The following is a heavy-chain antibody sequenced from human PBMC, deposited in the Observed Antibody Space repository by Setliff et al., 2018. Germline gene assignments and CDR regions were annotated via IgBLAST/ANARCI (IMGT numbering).Heavy chain of an antibody. CDR2: INTNAGNP. CDR1: GYTFTRSG. V-gene: IGHV7-4-1*02. D-gene: IGHD3-3*01. CDR3: ARQAIFGSDAFDI. J-gene: IGHJ3*02. Sequence: RASVKVSCKASGYTFTRSGISWVRQAPGQGLEWMGWINTNAGNPTYAQGFTGRFVFSLDTSVSTAYLQISSLKAEDTAVYYCARQAIFGSDAFDIWGQGTMVTV.